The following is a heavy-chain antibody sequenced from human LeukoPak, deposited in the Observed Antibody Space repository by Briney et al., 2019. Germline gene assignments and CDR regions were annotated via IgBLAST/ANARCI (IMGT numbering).Heavy chain of an antibody. CDR3: ARGGISGWYDY. CDR2: INHSGST. J-gene: IGHJ4*02. D-gene: IGHD6-19*01. V-gene: IGHV4-34*01. CDR1: GGSFSGYY. Sequence: SETLSLTCAVYGGSFSGYYWSWIRQPPGKGLEWIGEINHSGSTNYNPSLKSRATISVDTSKNQFSLELSSVTAADTAVYYCARGGISGWYDYWGQGTLVTVSS.